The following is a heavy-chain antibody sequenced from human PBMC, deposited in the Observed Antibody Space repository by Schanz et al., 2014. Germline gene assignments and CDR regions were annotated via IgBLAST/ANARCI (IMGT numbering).Heavy chain of an antibody. CDR3: ARESSNDIVLVPGAVFDH. CDR1: GFTFSSYS. Sequence: EVQLVESGGGLVQPGGSLRLSCTASGFTFSSYSMNWVRQAPGKGLEWVSYVSRSTPDIYYADSVKGRFTMSRDNAKNSVFLQMNSLRAEDTAVYYCARESSNDIVLVPGAVFDHWGQGTLVTVSS. CDR2: VSRSTPDI. V-gene: IGHV3-48*01. J-gene: IGHJ4*02. D-gene: IGHD2-2*01.